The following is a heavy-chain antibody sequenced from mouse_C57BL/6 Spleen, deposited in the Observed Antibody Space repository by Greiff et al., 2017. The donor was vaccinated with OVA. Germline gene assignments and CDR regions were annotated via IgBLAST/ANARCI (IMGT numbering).Heavy chain of an antibody. V-gene: IGHV1-82*01. CDR3: ARYYGNYPFDY. CDR1: GYAFSSSW. J-gene: IGHJ2*01. Sequence: VKLQESGPELVKPGASVKISCKASGYAFSSSWMNWVKQRPGKGLEWIGRIYPGDGDTNYNGKFKGKATLTADKSSSTAYMQLSSLTSEDSAVYFCARYYGNYPFDYWGQGTTLTVSS. CDR2: IYPGDGDT. D-gene: IGHD2-1*01.